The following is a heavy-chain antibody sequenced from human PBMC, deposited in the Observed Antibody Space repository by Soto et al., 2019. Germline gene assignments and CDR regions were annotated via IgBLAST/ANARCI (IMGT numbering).Heavy chain of an antibody. CDR3: AKGLVLRYFDWLEDYFDY. CDR2: ISWNSGSI. CDR1: GFTFDDYA. Sequence: GGSLRLSCAASGFTFDDYAMHWVRQAPGKGLEWVSGISWNSGSIGYADSVKGRFTISRDNAKNSLYLQMNSLRAEDTALYYCAKGLVLRYFDWLEDYFDYWGQGTLVTVSS. V-gene: IGHV3-9*01. D-gene: IGHD3-9*01. J-gene: IGHJ4*02.